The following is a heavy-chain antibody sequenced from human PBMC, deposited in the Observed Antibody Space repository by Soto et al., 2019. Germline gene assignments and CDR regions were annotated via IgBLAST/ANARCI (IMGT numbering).Heavy chain of an antibody. Sequence: QEQLVESGGGLVKPGGSLRLSCAASGFVFSDFYMSWIRQAPGKGLEWVSSITSTGGATYYADSVKGRFTISRNNARNSLYLQMSSLRAKDTALYYCVRVGYREYFPQWGQGSLVIVSS. V-gene: IGHV3-11*01. D-gene: IGHD5-12*01. J-gene: IGHJ1*01. CDR1: GFVFSDFY. CDR3: VRVGYREYFPQ. CDR2: ITSTGGAT.